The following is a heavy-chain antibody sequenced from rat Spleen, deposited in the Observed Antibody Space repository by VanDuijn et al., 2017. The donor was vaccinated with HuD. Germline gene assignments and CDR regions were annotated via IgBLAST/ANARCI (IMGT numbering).Heavy chain of an antibody. CDR2: IAPGSGNT. J-gene: IGHJ3*01. CDR3: ARGPGLAY. V-gene: IGHV1-57*01. CDR1: GFTFTNFG. Sequence: QVQLQQSGAELAKPGSSVKISCKTSGFTFTNFGMHWIKQTTGQALEWAGYIAPGSGNTKYNEKFKGKATLTVDESSSTAFMQLSSLAPVDTAVYYCARGPGLAYWGQGTLVTVSS.